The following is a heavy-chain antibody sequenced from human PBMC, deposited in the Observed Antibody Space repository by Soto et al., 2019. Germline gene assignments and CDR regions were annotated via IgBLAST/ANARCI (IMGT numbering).Heavy chain of an antibody. CDR3: ARVAGGSLYAFDI. CDR2: IIPIFGTA. J-gene: IGHJ3*02. CDR1: GGTFSSYA. D-gene: IGHD2-15*01. V-gene: IGHV1-69*13. Sequence: SVKVSCKASGGTFSSYAISWVRQAPGQGLEWMGGIIPIFGTANYAQKFQGRVTITADESTSTAYMELSSLRSEDTAVYYCARVAGGSLYAFDIWGHGTMVTVSS.